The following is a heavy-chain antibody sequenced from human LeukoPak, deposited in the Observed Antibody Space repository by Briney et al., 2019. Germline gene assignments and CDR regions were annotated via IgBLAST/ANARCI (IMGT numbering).Heavy chain of an antibody. CDR1: GFTFSSYW. CDR3: ARALIYDFWSGYFSPNNYYYYYYYMDV. Sequence: GGSLRLSCAASGFTFSSYWMHWVRQAPGKGLVWVSRINSDGSSTSYADSVKGRFTISRDNAKKTLYLEMNSLRAEDKAVYYCARALIYDFWSGYFSPNNYYYYYYYMDVWGKGTTVTVSS. J-gene: IGHJ6*03. CDR2: INSDGSST. D-gene: IGHD3-3*01. V-gene: IGHV3-74*01.